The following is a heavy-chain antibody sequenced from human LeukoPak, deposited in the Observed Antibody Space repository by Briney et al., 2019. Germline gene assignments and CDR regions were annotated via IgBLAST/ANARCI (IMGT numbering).Heavy chain of an antibody. CDR2: IYSSGST. D-gene: IGHD3-22*01. CDR1: GGSITSYF. Sequence: SETLSLTCTVSGGSITSYFWSWIRQPAGKGPEYIGRIYSSGSTNYNPSLKSRVTMSVDKSKNQFSLKLTSVTAADTAVYYCAREPTYYYDRGGYYWYFDLWGRGTLVTVSS. V-gene: IGHV4-4*07. CDR3: AREPTYYYDRGGYYWYFDL. J-gene: IGHJ2*01.